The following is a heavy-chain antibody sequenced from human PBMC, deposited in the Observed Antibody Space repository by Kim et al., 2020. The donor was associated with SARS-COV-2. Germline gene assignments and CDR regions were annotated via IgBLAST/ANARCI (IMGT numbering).Heavy chain of an antibody. Sequence: GGSLRLSCAASGFTFANYAMTWVRQAPGKGLEWVSGISGGRGTIYYADSVKARFTISRDNSKKMLYLQMNSLRAGDTAVYYCAKNSGYAFAEDYGMDVGG. J-gene: IGHJ6*01. CDR2: ISGGRGTI. D-gene: IGHD3-22*01. CDR3: AKNSGYAFAEDYGMDV. CDR1: GFTFANYA. V-gene: IGHV3-23*01.